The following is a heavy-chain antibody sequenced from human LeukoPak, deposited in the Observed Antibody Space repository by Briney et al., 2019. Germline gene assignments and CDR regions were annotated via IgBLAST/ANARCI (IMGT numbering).Heavy chain of an antibody. CDR3: AKAQESSSSTFDY. CDR1: GFTFSDYY. CDR2: ISSSSTI. Sequence: GGSLRLSCAASGFTFSDYYMNWVPQAPGKGLEWVSSISSSSTIYYADSVKGRFTISRDNSKNTLYLQMNSLRAEDTAVYYCAKAQESSSSTFDYWGQGTLVTVSS. D-gene: IGHD6-6*01. J-gene: IGHJ4*02. V-gene: IGHV3-69-1*01.